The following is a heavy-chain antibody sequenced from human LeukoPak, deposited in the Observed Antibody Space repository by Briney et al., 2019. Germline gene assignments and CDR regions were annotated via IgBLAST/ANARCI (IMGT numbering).Heavy chain of an antibody. J-gene: IGHJ4*02. D-gene: IGHD2-15*01. Sequence: GGSLRLSCAASGFTVSSNYMSWVRQAPGKGLEWVSSISSSSSYIYYADSVKGRFTISRDNAKNSLYLQMNSLRAEDTAVYYCARYTSNVVRKRHYFDYWGQGTLVTVSS. V-gene: IGHV3-21*01. CDR2: ISSSSSYI. CDR3: ARYTSNVVRKRHYFDY. CDR1: GFTVSSNY.